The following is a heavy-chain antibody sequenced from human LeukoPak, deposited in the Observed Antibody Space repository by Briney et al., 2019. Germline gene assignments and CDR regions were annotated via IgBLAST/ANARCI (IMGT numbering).Heavy chain of an antibody. Sequence: GGSLRLSCVASDFVFSDYWMSWVRQAPGKGLEWVANIKDGGREDIYMKSVKGRFAISRDDAKSTLYLQMDSLRGDDTALYYCARDNGGYFDTWGRGTPVTVSS. V-gene: IGHV3-7*03. CDR1: DFVFSDYW. J-gene: IGHJ5*02. CDR2: IKDGGRED. D-gene: IGHD1-1*01. CDR3: ARDNGGYFDT.